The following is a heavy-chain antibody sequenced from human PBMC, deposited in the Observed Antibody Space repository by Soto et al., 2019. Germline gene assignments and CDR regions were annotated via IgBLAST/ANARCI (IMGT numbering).Heavy chain of an antibody. Sequence: GGSLRLSCAASGFTLSNYAVTWVRQAPGKGLEWVSTISGSGGSTYYADSVKGRFTISRDNSKNTLYLQMNSLRAEDTAVYYCAKDQGSSWYEIDYWGQGTLVNVSS. CDR2: ISGSGGST. V-gene: IGHV3-23*01. D-gene: IGHD6-13*01. CDR1: GFTLSNYA. CDR3: AKDQGSSWYEIDY. J-gene: IGHJ4*02.